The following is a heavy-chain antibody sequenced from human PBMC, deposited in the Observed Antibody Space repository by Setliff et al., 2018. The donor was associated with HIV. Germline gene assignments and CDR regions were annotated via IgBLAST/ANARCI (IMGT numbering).Heavy chain of an antibody. V-gene: IGHV1-2*06. J-gene: IGHJ5*02. Sequence: ASVKVSCKASGYTFTGYFIHLLRQAPGQGPEWMGRINPNSGDTNYAQKFQGRVTMTRDTSITTAYMDLSRLTSDDTAVYYCAREDHYDRFLDHWGQGTLVTVSS. CDR3: AREDHYDRFLDH. CDR2: INPNSGDT. D-gene: IGHD3-22*01. CDR1: GYTFTGYF.